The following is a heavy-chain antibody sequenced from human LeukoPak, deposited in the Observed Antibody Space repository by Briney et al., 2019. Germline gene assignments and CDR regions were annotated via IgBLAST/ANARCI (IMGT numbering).Heavy chain of an antibody. V-gene: IGHV3-7*01. CDR2: IKEDGTEE. Sequence: GGSLRLSCAASGFTFSNSWMNWVRQAPGKGLEWVANIKEDGTEEDYLDSVKGRFTISRDNAQNSLYLQMNSLRAEDTAVYYCARVPPVNRDTSAYRPLDYWGQGTLVTVSS. J-gene: IGHJ4*02. D-gene: IGHD3-22*01. CDR1: GFTFSNSW. CDR3: ARVPPVNRDTSAYRPLDY.